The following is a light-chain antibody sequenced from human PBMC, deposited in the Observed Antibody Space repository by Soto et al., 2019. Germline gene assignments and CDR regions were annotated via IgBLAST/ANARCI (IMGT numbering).Light chain of an antibody. Sequence: EIVLTQSPATLSLSPGNRATLSCRASESVSRYLAWYQQKPGQAPRLLIYDASSRAASIPARFSGSGSGTDFTLTITSLEHEDFAVYYCQQRSDWPSTFGGGTKVEIK. CDR2: DAS. J-gene: IGKJ4*01. CDR3: QQRSDWPST. V-gene: IGKV3-11*01. CDR1: ESVSRY.